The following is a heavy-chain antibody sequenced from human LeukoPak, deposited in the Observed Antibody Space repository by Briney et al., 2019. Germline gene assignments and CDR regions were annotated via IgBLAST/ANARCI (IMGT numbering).Heavy chain of an antibody. CDR1: GFTFSSYS. CDR3: ARLARGYSGYGASDY. CDR2: ISSSSSYI. V-gene: IGHV3-21*01. Sequence: PGGSLRLSCAASGFTFSSYSMNWVRQAPGKGLEWVSSISSSSSYIYYADSVKGRFTISRDNAKNSLYLQMNSLRAEDTAVYYCARLARGYSGYGASDYWGQGTLVTVSS. J-gene: IGHJ4*02. D-gene: IGHD5-12*01.